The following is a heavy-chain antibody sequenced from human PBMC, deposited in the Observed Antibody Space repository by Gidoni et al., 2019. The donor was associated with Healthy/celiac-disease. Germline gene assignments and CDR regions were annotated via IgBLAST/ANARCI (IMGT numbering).Heavy chain of an antibody. D-gene: IGHD3-10*01. CDR1: GFPFSRDA. V-gene: IGHV3-23*01. Sequence: EVQLLESGGGVVQQGGSLRLSCAASGFPFSRDAMSWVRQAPGKGLEWVSAISGSGGSTYYADSVKGRFTISRDNSKNTLYLQMNSLRAEDTAVYYCAKCVKTYYYGSGIRDDYWGQGTLVTVSS. J-gene: IGHJ4*02. CDR3: AKCVKTYYYGSGIRDDY. CDR2: ISGSGGST.